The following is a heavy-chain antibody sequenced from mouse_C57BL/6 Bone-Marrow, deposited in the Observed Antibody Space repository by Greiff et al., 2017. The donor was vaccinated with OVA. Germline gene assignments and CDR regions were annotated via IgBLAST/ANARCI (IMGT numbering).Heavy chain of an antibody. CDR2: ISSGGSYT. CDR3: ARHGDLHYCGSSYGVFAY. V-gene: IGHV5-6*01. D-gene: IGHD1-1*01. Sequence: EVMLVESGGDLVKPGGSLKLSCAASGFTFSSYGMSWVRQTPDQRLEWVATISSGGSYTYYPDSVKGRFTISRDNAKNTLYLQMSSLKSEDTAMYYSARHGDLHYCGSSYGVFAYWGQGTLVTVSA. CDR1: GFTFSSYG. J-gene: IGHJ3*01.